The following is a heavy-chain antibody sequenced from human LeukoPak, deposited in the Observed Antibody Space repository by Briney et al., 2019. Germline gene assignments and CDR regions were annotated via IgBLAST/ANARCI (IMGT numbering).Heavy chain of an antibody. J-gene: IGHJ4*02. D-gene: IGHD3-22*01. Sequence: GGSLRLSCAASGNYWMHWVRQAPGKGLVWVSHINSDGSWTSYADSVKGRFTISKDNAKNTVYLQMNSLRAEDTAVYYCAKGSYYDSSGSFYFDYWGQGTLVTVSS. CDR2: INSDGSWT. CDR1: GNYW. V-gene: IGHV3-74*01. CDR3: AKGSYYDSSGSFYFDY.